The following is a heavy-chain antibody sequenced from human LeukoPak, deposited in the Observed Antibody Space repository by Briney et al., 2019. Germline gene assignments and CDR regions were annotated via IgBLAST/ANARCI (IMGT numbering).Heavy chain of an antibody. CDR3: ASKMVYGGNSDENDDAFDI. D-gene: IGHD4-23*01. V-gene: IGHV1-46*01. J-gene: IGHJ3*02. Sequence: GASVKVSCKASGYTFTSYYMHWVRQAPGQGLEWMGIINPSGGSTSYAQKFQGRVTMTRDTSTSTVYMELSSLRSEDTAVYYCASKMVYGGNSDENDDAFDIWGQGTMVTVSS. CDR1: GYTFTSYY. CDR2: INPSGGST.